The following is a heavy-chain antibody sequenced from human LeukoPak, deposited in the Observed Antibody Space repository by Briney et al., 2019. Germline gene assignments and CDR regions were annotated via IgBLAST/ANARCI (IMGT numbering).Heavy chain of an antibody. CDR1: GVSTSSAIYY. CDR2: IYFSGST. V-gene: IGHV4-31*03. CDR3: ARHYGP. J-gene: IGHJ4*02. D-gene: IGHD3-16*01. Sequence: SETLSLTCTVPGVSTSSAIYYWSWIRQHPGKGLEWIGYIYFSGSTYYNPSLKSRVTMSIDTSKNQFSLKLTSVTAADTAVHYCARHYGPWGQGTLVTVSS.